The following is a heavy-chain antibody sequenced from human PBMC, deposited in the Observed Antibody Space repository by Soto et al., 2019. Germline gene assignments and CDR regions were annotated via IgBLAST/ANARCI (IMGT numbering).Heavy chain of an antibody. J-gene: IGHJ3*02. CDR2: ISYDGSNK. V-gene: IGHV3-30-3*01. Sequence: PGGSLRLSXAASGFTLSSYAMHWVRQAPGKGLEWVAVISYDGSNKYYADSVKGRFTISRDNSKNTLYLQMNSLRAEDTAVYYCARESRITIFGVVIRGGHAFDIWGQGTMVTVSS. CDR1: GFTLSSYA. D-gene: IGHD3-3*01. CDR3: ARESRITIFGVVIRGGHAFDI.